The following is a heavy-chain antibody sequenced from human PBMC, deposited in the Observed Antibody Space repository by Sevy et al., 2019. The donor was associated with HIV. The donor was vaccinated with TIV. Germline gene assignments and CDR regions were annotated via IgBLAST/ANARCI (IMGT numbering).Heavy chain of an antibody. CDR1: GFTLSDYY. D-gene: IGHD2-15*01. V-gene: IGHV3-11*01. CDR3: ARDSYEYCSGGSCYGYYGMDV. J-gene: IGHJ6*02. Sequence: GGSLRLSCTASGFTLSDYYMSWIRQAPGKGLEWVSYISSSGSPIYYAYSVKGRFTISRDNAKNSLYLQMNSLRAEDTAVYYCARDSYEYCSGGSCYGYYGMDVWGQGTTVTVSS. CDR2: ISSSGSPI.